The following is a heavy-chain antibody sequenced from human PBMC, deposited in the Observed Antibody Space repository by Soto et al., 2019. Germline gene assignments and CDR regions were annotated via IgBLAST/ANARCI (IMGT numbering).Heavy chain of an antibody. CDR3: ASEGWGSGRALDI. V-gene: IGHV3-30-3*01. J-gene: IGHJ6*02. Sequence: QVQLVESGGGVVQPGRSLRLFFAASGFTFSSYAMHWVRQAPGKGLEWVAVISYDGSNKYYADSVKGRFTISRDNSKNTLYLQMNSLRAEDTAVYYCASEGWGSGRALDIWGQGTTVTVSS. D-gene: IGHD3-10*01. CDR2: ISYDGSNK. CDR1: GFTFSSYA.